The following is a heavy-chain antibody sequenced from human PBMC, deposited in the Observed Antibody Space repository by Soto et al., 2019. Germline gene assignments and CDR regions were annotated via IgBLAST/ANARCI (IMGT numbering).Heavy chain of an antibody. D-gene: IGHD2-15*01. CDR2: ISYDGSNK. CDR1: GFTFSSYG. Sequence: PGGSLRLSCAASGFTFSSYGMHWVRQAPGKGLEWVAVISYDGSNKYYADSVKGRFTISRDNSKNTLYLQMNSLRAEDTAVYYCAKDCILSEDIVVVVAAWGAFDIWGQGTMVTVSS. J-gene: IGHJ3*02. V-gene: IGHV3-30*18. CDR3: AKDCILSEDIVVVVAAWGAFDI.